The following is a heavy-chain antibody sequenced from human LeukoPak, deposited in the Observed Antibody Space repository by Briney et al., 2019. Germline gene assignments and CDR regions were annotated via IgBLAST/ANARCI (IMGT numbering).Heavy chain of an antibody. CDR3: AREEYDSSGYRFGYYYYMDV. V-gene: IGHV3-11*04. CDR2: ISSSGSTI. CDR1: GFTFSDYY. J-gene: IGHJ6*03. Sequence: GGSLRLSCAASGFTFSDYYMSWIRQAPGKGLEWVSYISSSGSTIYYADSVKGRFTISRDNAKNSLYLQMNSLRAEDTAVYYCAREEYDSSGYRFGYYYYMDVWGKGTTVTVSS. D-gene: IGHD3-22*01.